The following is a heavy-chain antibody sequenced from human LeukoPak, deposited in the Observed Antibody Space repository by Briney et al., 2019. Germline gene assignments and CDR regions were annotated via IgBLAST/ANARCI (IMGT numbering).Heavy chain of an antibody. J-gene: IGHJ4*02. CDR2: IRSKAYGGTT. D-gene: IGHD2-15*01. V-gene: IGHV3-49*04. Sequence: GGSLRLSCTASGFTFGDYAMSWVRQAPGKGLEWVGFIRSKAYGGTTEYAASVKGRFTISRDDSKSIAYLQMNSLKTEDTAVYYCTKLVGHRIFDYWGQGTLVTVSS. CDR3: TKLVGHRIFDY. CDR1: GFTFGDYA.